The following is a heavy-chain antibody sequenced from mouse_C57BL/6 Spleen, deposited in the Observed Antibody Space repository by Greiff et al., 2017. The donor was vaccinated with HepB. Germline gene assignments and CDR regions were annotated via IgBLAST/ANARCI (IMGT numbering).Heavy chain of an antibody. Sequence: VQLQQSDAELVKPGASVKISCKVSGYTFTDHTIHWMKQRPEQGLEWIGYIYPRDGSTKYNEKFKGKATLTADKSSSTAYMQLNSLTSEDSAVYFCASPADYGSSYYAMDYWGQGTSVTVSS. J-gene: IGHJ4*01. CDR3: ASPADYGSSYYAMDY. V-gene: IGHV1-78*01. CDR2: IYPRDGST. D-gene: IGHD1-1*01. CDR1: GYTFTDHT.